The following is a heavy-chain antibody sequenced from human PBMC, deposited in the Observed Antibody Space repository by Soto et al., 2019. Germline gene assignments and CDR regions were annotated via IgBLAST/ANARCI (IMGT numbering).Heavy chain of an antibody. CDR3: VKDQWIQLMGGLGAFDI. V-gene: IGHV3-64D*08. Sequence: GGSLRLSCSASGFTFSSYAMHWVRQAPGKGLEYVSAISSNGGSTYYADSVKGRFTISRDNSKNTLYLQMSSLRAEDTAVYYCVKDQWIQLMGGLGAFDIWGQGTMVTVSS. J-gene: IGHJ3*02. CDR2: ISSNGGST. D-gene: IGHD5-18*01. CDR1: GFTFSSYA.